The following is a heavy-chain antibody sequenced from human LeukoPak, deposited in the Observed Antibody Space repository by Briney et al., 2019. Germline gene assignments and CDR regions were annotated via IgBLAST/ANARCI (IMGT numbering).Heavy chain of an antibody. J-gene: IGHJ4*02. CDR1: GLTFSSYA. V-gene: IGHV3-23*01. Sequence: PGGSLRLSCAASGLTFSSYAMSSVRHPPRRWLEWVSSISGSGGSTYYADSVKGRFTISRDNSKNTLYLLMNSLRAEDTAVYYCAKGGGSGYYNHFDYWGQGTLVTVSS. D-gene: IGHD3-22*01. CDR3: AKGGGSGYYNHFDY. CDR2: ISGSGGST.